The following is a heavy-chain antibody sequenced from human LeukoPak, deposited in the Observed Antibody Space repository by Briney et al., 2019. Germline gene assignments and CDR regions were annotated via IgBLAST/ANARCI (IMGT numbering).Heavy chain of an antibody. CDR3: ARGRDYDFLFDY. J-gene: IGHJ4*02. V-gene: IGHV3-66*01. CDR2: IYSGGST. CDR1: GFTVSSNY. Sequence: QSGGSLRLSCAASGFTVSSNYMSWVRQAPGKGLEWVSVIYSGGSTYYADSVKGRFTISRDNSKNTLYLQMNSLRAEDTAVYYCARGRDYDFLFDYWGQGTLVTVSP. D-gene: IGHD3-3*01.